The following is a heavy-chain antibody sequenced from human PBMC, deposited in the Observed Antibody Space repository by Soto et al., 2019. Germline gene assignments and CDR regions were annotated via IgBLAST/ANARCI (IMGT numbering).Heavy chain of an antibody. Sequence: QVQLVQSGAEVKKPGSSVKVSCKASGGTFSSYTISWVRQAPGQGLEWMGRIIPILGIANYAQKFQGRVTITADKSGGTAYMELSSLRSEDTAVYYCASSGPNEDYWGQGTLVTVSS. D-gene: IGHD3-10*01. CDR3: ASSGPNEDY. CDR1: GGTFSSYT. V-gene: IGHV1-69*02. CDR2: IIPILGIA. J-gene: IGHJ4*02.